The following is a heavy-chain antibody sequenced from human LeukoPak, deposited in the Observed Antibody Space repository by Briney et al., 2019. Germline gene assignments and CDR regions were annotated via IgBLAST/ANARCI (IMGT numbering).Heavy chain of an antibody. CDR2: ISYDGSNK. J-gene: IGHJ4*02. CDR3: ARGGGRSYYGSGSWPSSY. Sequence: GGFLRLSCAASGFTFSSYAMHWIRQAPGKGLEWVAVISYDGSNKYYADSVKGRFTISRDNSKNTLYLQMNSLRAEDTAVYYCARGGGRSYYGSGSWPSSYWGQGTLVTVSS. V-gene: IGHV3-30*04. CDR1: GFTFSSYA. D-gene: IGHD3-10*01.